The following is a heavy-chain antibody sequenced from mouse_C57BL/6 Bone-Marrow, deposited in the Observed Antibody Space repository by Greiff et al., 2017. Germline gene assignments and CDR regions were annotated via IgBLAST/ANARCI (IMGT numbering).Heavy chain of an antibody. CDR1: GYSITSGYY. V-gene: IGHV3-6*01. CDR3: ARVTTVVPFAY. Sequence: EVKLQESGPGLVKPSQSLSLTCSVTGYSITSGYYWNWIRQFPGNKLEWMGYISYDGSNNYNPSLQNRISITRDTSKNQFFLKLNSVTTEDTATYYCARVTTVVPFAYWGQGTLGTVSA. D-gene: IGHD1-1*01. J-gene: IGHJ3*01. CDR2: ISYDGSN.